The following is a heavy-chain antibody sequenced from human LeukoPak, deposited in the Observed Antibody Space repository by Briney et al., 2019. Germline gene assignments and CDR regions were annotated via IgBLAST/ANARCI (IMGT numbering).Heavy chain of an antibody. CDR1: GFTFSSYS. D-gene: IGHD1-26*01. CDR3: ARVRGSGHFDY. CDR2: ISSSSSTI. V-gene: IGHV3-48*01. Sequence: PGGSLRLSCAASGFTFSSYSMNWVRQAPGKGLEWVSYISSSSSTIYYADSVKGRFTISRDNAKNSLYLQMNSPRAEDTAVYYCARVRGSGHFDYWGQGTLVTVSS. J-gene: IGHJ4*02.